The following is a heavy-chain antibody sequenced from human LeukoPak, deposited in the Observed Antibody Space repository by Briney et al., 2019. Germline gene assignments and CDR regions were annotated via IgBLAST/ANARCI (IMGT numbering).Heavy chain of an antibody. V-gene: IGHV1-18*01. CDR1: GDTFTSYG. Sequence: ASVKVSCKTSGDTFTSYGLSWVRQTPGQGLEWMGWISPYDGHTYYAQKLQGRVTMTTDTSTSTAYMELRSLRSDDTAIYYCAGDLYYYDSSAYYSDTFDIWGQGTVVTVSS. CDR2: ISPYDGHT. D-gene: IGHD3-22*01. J-gene: IGHJ3*02. CDR3: AGDLYYYDSSAYYSDTFDI.